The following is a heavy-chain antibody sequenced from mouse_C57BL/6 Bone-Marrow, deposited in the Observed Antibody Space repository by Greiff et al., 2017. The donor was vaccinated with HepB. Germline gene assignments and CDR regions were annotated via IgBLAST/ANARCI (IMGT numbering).Heavy chain of an antibody. CDR3: AKNLSYGSNHLWYIDV. D-gene: IGHD1-1*01. Sequence: EVQGVESGGGLVKPGGSLKLSCAASGFTFSDYGMHWVRQAPEKGLEWVAYISSGSSTIYYADTVKGRFTISRDNAKNTLFLQMTSLRSEDTAMYYCAKNLSYGSNHLWYIDVWGTGTTVTVSS. CDR1: GFTFSDYG. CDR2: ISSGSSTI. V-gene: IGHV5-17*01. J-gene: IGHJ1*03.